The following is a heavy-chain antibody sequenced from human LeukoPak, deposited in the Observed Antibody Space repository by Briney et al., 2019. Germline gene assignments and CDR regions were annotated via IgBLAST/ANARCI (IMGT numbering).Heavy chain of an antibody. Sequence: GSSVKVSCKASGGTFSSYAISWARQAPGQGLEWMGRIIPIFGTANYAQKFQGRVTITTDESTSTAYMELSSLRSEDTAVYYCARDKWAVAGTNFDYWGQGTLVTVSS. CDR1: GGTFSSYA. J-gene: IGHJ4*02. V-gene: IGHV1-69*05. D-gene: IGHD6-19*01. CDR3: ARDKWAVAGTNFDY. CDR2: IIPIFGTA.